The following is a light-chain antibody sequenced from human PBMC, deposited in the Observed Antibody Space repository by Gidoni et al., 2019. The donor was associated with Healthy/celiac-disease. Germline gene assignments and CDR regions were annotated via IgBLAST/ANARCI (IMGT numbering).Light chain of an antibody. Sequence: IQLTQSPSPLSPSVGDRVTITCRASPIISSWLAWYQQKPGKAPKLLIYKASSLESGVPSRFSGSGSGTEFTLTISSLQPDDFATYYCQQYNSYQYTFXXXTKLEIK. CDR2: KAS. J-gene: IGKJ2*01. V-gene: IGKV1-5*03. CDR1: PIISSW. CDR3: QQYNSYQYT.